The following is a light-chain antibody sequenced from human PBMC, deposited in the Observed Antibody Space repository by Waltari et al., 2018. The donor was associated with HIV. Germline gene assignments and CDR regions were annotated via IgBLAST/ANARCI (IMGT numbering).Light chain of an antibody. V-gene: IGLV1-47*01. CDR2: RNK. CDR1: SSTIGSNY. Sequence: SVLTQPPSASGTPGQRVTISCSGSSSTIGSNYVYTYQQFPGTTPKLLIYRNKQRPVGVPDRFSGSKSGTSASLAISGLRSEDEADYYCAAWDVSLSGNWVFGGGTKLTVL. J-gene: IGLJ3*02. CDR3: AAWDVSLSGNWV.